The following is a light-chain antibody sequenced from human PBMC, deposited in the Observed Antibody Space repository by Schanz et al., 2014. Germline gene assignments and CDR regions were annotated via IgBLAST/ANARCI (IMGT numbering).Light chain of an antibody. CDR1: SGHSSYI. V-gene: IGLV4-60*03. CDR2: LEGSGSY. Sequence: QLVLTQSSSASASLGSSVKLTCTLSSGHSSYIIAWHQQQPGKAPRYLMKLEGSGSYNKGSGVPDRFSGSSSGADRYLTISNLQSEDEADYYCQTWDTGLKVVFGGGTKLTVL. J-gene: IGLJ2*01. CDR3: QTWDTGLKVV.